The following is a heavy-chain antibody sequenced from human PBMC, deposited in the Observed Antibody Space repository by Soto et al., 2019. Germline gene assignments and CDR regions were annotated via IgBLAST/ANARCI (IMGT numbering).Heavy chain of an antibody. V-gene: IGHV1-69*12. Sequence: QVQLVQSGAEVKKPGSSVKVSCKASGGTFSSYAISWVRQAPGQGLEWMGGIIPIFGTANYAQKFKVRVTIIADESTSTAYMELSSLRSEDTAVFYCASNNNVLTGSYYYGMDVWGQGTTVTVSS. J-gene: IGHJ6*02. CDR1: GGTFSSYA. CDR2: IIPIFGTA. D-gene: IGHD3-9*01. CDR3: ASNNNVLTGSYYYGMDV.